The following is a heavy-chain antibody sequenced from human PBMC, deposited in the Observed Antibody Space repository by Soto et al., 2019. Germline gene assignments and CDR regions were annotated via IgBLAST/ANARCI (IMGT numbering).Heavy chain of an antibody. CDR1: GFTFSSYW. CDR2: IHFDGSTT. D-gene: IGHD1-26*01. V-gene: IGHV3-74*01. Sequence: EVQLVESGGGLVQPGGSLRLSCAASGFTFSSYWMHWVRQVPGKGLVWVSRIHFDGSTTHYADSVKGRFTISRDNAKNTRSLQMNSLRAEDTAVYYCASDAYIGCYYQFDYWGQGTLVTVSS. J-gene: IGHJ4*02. CDR3: ASDAYIGCYYQFDY.